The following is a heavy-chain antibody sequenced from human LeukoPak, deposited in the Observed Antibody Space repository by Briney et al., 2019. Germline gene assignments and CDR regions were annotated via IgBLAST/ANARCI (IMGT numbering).Heavy chain of an antibody. D-gene: IGHD1-26*01. Sequence: GGSLRLSCAASGFTFSTYWMSWVRQAPGKGLEWVANIKQDGSEKYYVDSVKGRFSISRDNAKNSLYLRLNSLRAEDTAVYYCARDFRGSLGYWGQGTLVTVSS. J-gene: IGHJ4*02. CDR1: GFTFSTYW. CDR2: IKQDGSEK. V-gene: IGHV3-7*01. CDR3: ARDFRGSLGY.